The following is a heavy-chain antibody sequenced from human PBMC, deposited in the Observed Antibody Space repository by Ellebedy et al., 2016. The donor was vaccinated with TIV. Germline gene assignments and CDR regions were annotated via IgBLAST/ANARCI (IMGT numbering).Heavy chain of an antibody. D-gene: IGHD3-16*01. CDR3: ARERLIIDY. CDR2: TYYRSRWYN. V-gene: IGHV6-1*01. CDR1: GDSVSSDNAA. Sequence: MPSETLSLTCGISGDSVSSDNAAWHWIRQSPSRGLELLGRTYYRSRWYNNYAGSVGSRITINADTSKNQFSLQLNSVTPEDTAVYYCARERLIIDYWGQGTVVTVSS. J-gene: IGHJ4*02.